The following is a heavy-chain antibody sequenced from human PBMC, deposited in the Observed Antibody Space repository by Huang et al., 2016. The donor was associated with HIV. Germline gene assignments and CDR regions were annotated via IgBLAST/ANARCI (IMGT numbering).Heavy chain of an antibody. J-gene: IGHJ4*02. Sequence: QAQLVQSGAEVKKPGTSVKVSCKTSGYTFSSHALHWLRQAPGQRPEWMGWINCGNGDTKYSQKFQGRVTITSDTAANIGYMELNSLLSEDTAVYYCARDPLDIRRHFDFWGQGSLVTVSS. V-gene: IGHV1-3*01. D-gene: IGHD3-3*01. CDR3: ARDPLDIRRHFDF. CDR2: INCGNGDT. CDR1: GYTFSSHA.